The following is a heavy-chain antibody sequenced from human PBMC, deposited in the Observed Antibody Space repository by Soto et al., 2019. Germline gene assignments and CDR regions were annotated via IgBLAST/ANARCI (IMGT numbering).Heavy chain of an antibody. D-gene: IGHD2-21*02. CDR2: IYYSGST. V-gene: IGHV4-39*01. J-gene: IGHJ1*01. Sequence: QLQLQESGPGLVKPSETLSLTCTVSGGSISSSSYYWGWIRQPPGKGLEWIGSIYYSGSTYYNPSLKSRVTISVDTSKNQFSLKLSSVTAADTAVYYCARQGHGGNSAYFQHWGQGTLVTVSS. CDR3: ARQGHGGNSAYFQH. CDR1: GGSISSSSYY.